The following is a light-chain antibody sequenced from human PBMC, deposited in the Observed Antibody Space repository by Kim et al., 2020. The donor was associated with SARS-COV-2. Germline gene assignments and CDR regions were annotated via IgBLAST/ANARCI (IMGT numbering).Light chain of an antibody. CDR1: SSNIGAFYD. V-gene: IGLV1-40*01. CDR2: GNS. J-gene: IGLJ3*02. Sequence: RVTISCTGSSSNIGAFYDVHWYQQLPGTAPKLLIYGNSNRPSGVPDRFSGSKSGTSASLAITGLQTEDEADYYCQSYDSSLSGWVFGGGTQLTVL. CDR3: QSYDSSLSGWV.